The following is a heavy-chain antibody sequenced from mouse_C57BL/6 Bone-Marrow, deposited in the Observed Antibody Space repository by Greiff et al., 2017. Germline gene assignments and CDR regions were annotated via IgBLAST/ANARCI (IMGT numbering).Heavy chain of an antibody. D-gene: IGHD1-1*01. J-gene: IGHJ4*01. CDR1: GFNIKDYY. Sequence: EVKLQESGAELVRPGASVKLSCTASGFNIKDYYMHWVKQRPEQGLEWIGRIDPEDGDTEYAPKFQGKATMTADTSSNTAYLQLSSLTSEDPAVYYSTTGQFMTTVVADYYAMDYWGQGTSVTVSS. V-gene: IGHV14-1*01. CDR2: IDPEDGDT. CDR3: TTGQFMTTVVADYYAMDY.